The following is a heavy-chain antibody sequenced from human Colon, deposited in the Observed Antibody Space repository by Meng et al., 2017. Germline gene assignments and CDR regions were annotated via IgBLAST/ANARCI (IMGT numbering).Heavy chain of an antibody. Sequence: EVPVVESGGGLVQPGGYLGLSCVVSGFTFTSYAMNWVRQAPGKGLEWVSVVTASGGSTNYADSVKGRFTISRDNSKSTLYLQMNSLRAEDTAVYYCANEGLPGVFFYWGQGTLVTVSS. J-gene: IGHJ4*02. CDR1: GFTFTSYA. D-gene: IGHD3-10*01. CDR2: VTASGGST. V-gene: IGHV3-23*04. CDR3: ANEGLPGVFFY.